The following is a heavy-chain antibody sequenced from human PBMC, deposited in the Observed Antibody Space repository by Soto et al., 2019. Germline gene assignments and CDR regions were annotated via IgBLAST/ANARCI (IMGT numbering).Heavy chain of an antibody. V-gene: IGHV1-18*01. Sequence: QVQLVQSGAEVKKPGATVKVSCKASGYTFTSYGITWVRQAPGQGLEWMGWISTYNGNTNYEQKLQGRVTMTTDTSTSTAYMELRSLRSDDTAVYYCARSLGYSSSDWFDPWGQGTLVTVSS. CDR3: ARSLGYSSSDWFDP. J-gene: IGHJ5*02. CDR1: GYTFTSYG. CDR2: ISTYNGNT. D-gene: IGHD6-6*01.